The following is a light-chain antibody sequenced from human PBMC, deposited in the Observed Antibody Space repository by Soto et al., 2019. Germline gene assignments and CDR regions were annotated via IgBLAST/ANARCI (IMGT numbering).Light chain of an antibody. Sequence: EIVLTQSPGTVSLSPGDRATLSCRASQSGTGTYLAWYQQKSGQPPRHLIDGVSSRANGVPDRFTGGGSGTDFSLTIDSQEAEDFAVYYCLQYGSTPHTFGQGTKLEI. V-gene: IGKV3-20*01. CDR2: GVS. CDR1: QSGTGTY. J-gene: IGKJ2*01. CDR3: LQYGSTPHT.